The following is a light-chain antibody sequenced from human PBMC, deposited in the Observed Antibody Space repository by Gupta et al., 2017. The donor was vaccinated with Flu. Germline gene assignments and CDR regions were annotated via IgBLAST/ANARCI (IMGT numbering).Light chain of an antibody. V-gene: IGLV1-51*01. CDR2: DDD. CDR3: GTWDNSLSAGV. J-gene: IGLJ3*02. Sequence: QSVLTQPPSVSAAPGQKVTISCSGSSSNIGNNLVSWYQKFPGPAPKLLIYDDDKRPSGIPDRFSGSKSGTSATLGITGLQTGDEANYYCGTWDNSLSAGVFGGGTKLTVL. CDR1: SSNIGNNL.